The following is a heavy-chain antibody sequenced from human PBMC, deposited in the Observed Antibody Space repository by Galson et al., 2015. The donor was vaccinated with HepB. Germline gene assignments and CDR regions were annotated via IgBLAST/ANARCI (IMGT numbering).Heavy chain of an antibody. CDR2: ISVYNGNT. CDR3: ARDMYSISSGDALDI. D-gene: IGHD6-13*01. CDR1: GYTFPTYG. Sequence: SVKVSCKASGYTFPTYGLVWVRQAPGQGLEWMGWISVYNGNTNYAQKFQGRVTMTTDTSTTTAYMELRSLRSDDTAVYYCARDMYSISSGDALDIWGQGTVVTVSS. V-gene: IGHV1-18*04. J-gene: IGHJ3*02.